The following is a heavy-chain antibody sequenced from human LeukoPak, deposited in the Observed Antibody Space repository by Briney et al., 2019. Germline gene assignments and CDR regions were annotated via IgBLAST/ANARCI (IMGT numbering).Heavy chain of an antibody. D-gene: IGHD6-13*01. CDR1: GYTFTGYY. CDR3: ASSPGIAAAGTNY. CDR2: INPNSGGT. J-gene: IGHJ4*02. V-gene: IGHV1-2*02. Sequence: ASVKVSCKASGYTFTGYYMHWARQAPGQGLEWMGWINPNSGGTNYAQKFQGRVTMTRDTSISTAYMELSRLRSDDTAVYYCASSPGIAAAGTNYWGQGTLVTVSS.